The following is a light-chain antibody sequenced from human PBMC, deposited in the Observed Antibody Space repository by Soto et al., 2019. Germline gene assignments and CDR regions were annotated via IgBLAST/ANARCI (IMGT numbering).Light chain of an antibody. V-gene: IGKV1-5*01. CDR2: DAS. CDR3: QQFNNYSYT. J-gene: IGKJ2*01. Sequence: DIQMTQSPSTLSASVGDRVTITCRASQSVRNWLAWYQQKPGKAPKLLIYDASSLESGVPSRFSGIGFGTEFTLTISRLQPDDFATYYCQQFNNYSYTFGQGTRVEIK. CDR1: QSVRNW.